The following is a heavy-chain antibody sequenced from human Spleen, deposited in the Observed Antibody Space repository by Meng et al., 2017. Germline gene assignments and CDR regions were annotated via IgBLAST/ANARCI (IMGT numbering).Heavy chain of an antibody. Sequence: QVQLVESGGGVVQPGRSLRLSCAGSGFTFSSYGMHWVRQAPGKGLEWVALISYDGNSKYYADSMKGRFTISRDNSKNTLYLQMNSLRAEDTAVYFCAKGFSGDQDFWGQGTLVTVSS. CDR1: GFTFSSYG. D-gene: IGHD3-10*01. CDR3: AKGFSGDQDF. CDR2: ISYDGNSK. J-gene: IGHJ4*02. V-gene: IGHV3-30*18.